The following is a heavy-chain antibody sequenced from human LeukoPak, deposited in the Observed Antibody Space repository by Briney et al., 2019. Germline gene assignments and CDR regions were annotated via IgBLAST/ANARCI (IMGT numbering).Heavy chain of an antibody. D-gene: IGHD3-22*01. Sequence: ASVKVSCKASGYTFTSYYMHWVRQAPGQGLEWMGIINPSGGSTSYAQKFQGRVTMTRDTSTSTVYMELSSLRSEETAVYYCARDFNTYDSSGYYALPGSNWGQEPLVPVS. J-gene: IGHJ4*02. CDR3: ARDFNTYDSSGYYALPGSN. CDR2: INPSGGST. CDR1: GYTFTSYY. V-gene: IGHV1-46*03.